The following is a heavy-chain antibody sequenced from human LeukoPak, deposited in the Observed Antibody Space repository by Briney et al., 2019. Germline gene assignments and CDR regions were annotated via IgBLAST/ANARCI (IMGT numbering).Heavy chain of an antibody. J-gene: IGHJ6*02. Sequence: SETLSLTCSVSGGSSSNYYWSWIRQPPGRGLEWIGYIYYSGSTNSNASLKSRVTIFVDPSKNQFSLKLTSVTAADTAVYYCARDRIAAAGNYYYYGMDVWGQGTTVTVAS. CDR1: GGSSSNYY. CDR3: ARDRIAAAGNYYYYGMDV. CDR2: IYYSGST. V-gene: IGHV4-59*01. D-gene: IGHD6-13*01.